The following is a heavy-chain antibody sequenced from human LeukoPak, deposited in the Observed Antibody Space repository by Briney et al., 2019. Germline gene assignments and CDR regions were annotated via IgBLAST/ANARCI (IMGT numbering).Heavy chain of an antibody. CDR2: IYTGGST. V-gene: IGHV3-66*01. J-gene: IGHJ4*02. D-gene: IGHD2-15*01. CDR3: ARGLGTNYGGYCTGGSCPVY. Sequence: GGSLRLSCVDSAFSVGSNFMSWVRQAPGKGLEWVSVIYTGGSTYSADSVKGRFTISRDYSENTVYLQMNSLRVEDTAVYYCARGLGTNYGGYCTGGSCPVYWGQGTLVTVSS. CDR1: AFSVGSNF.